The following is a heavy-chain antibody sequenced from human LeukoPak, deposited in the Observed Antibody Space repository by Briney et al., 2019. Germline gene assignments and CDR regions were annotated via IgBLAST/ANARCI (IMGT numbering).Heavy chain of an antibody. Sequence: SETLSLTCTVSGGSIISYYWSWIRQPPGKGLEWIGYIYYSGSTNYNPSLKSRVTISVDTSKNQFSLKLSSVTAADTAVYYCARHPGGVVGASSYYGMDVWGQGTTVTVSS. V-gene: IGHV4-59*08. D-gene: IGHD2-15*01. CDR1: GGSIISYY. CDR3: ARHPGGVVGASSYYGMDV. CDR2: IYYSGST. J-gene: IGHJ6*02.